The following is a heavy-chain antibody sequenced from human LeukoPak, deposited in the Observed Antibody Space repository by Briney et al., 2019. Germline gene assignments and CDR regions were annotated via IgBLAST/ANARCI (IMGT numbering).Heavy chain of an antibody. D-gene: IGHD3-3*01. Sequence: SQTLSLTCTVSGGSISSGSYYWSWIRQPAGKGLEWIGRIYTSGSTNHNPSLKSRVTKSVDTSKNQFSLKLSSVTAADTAVYYCARHQRSYEAFDIWGQGTMVTVSS. V-gene: IGHV4-61*02. CDR2: IYTSGST. J-gene: IGHJ3*02. CDR3: ARHQRSYEAFDI. CDR1: GGSISSGSYY.